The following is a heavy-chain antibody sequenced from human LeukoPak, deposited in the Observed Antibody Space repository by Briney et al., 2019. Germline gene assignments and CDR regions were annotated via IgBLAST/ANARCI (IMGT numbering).Heavy chain of an antibody. J-gene: IGHJ4*02. CDR2: INFSVRVM. D-gene: IGHD5-12*01. CDR3: AKGYKGNDARTPSFDY. CDR1: GFPFIDYD. V-gene: IGHV3-48*03. Sequence: GSLRLSSAAAGFPFIDYDMNWVRQAPGKGLEGISYINFSVRVMYYAGSVQRRFSISRDNTEKSLFLQMSTLRVADTAVYYCAKGYKGNDARTPSFDYWGQGALVPVSS.